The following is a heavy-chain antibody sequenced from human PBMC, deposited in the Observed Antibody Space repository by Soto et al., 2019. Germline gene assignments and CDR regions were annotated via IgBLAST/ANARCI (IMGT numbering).Heavy chain of an antibody. CDR1: GFTFSSYW. J-gene: IGHJ4*02. CDR2: INSDGSST. V-gene: IGHV3-74*01. Sequence: GGSLRLSCAASGFTFSSYWMHWVRQAPGKGLVWVSRINSDGSSTSYADSVKGRVIISRDNSKNTLYLQINSLRAEDTAVYYCAKGGLLPRANRWFWGQGTLVTVSS. CDR3: AKGGLLPRANRWF. D-gene: IGHD2-2*01.